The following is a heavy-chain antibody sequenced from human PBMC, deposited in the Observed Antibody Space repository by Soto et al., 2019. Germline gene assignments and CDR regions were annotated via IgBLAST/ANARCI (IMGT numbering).Heavy chain of an antibody. CDR1: GYTLTELS. D-gene: IGHD3-3*01. CDR3: ATATHYDVSWDY. J-gene: IGHJ4*02. CDR2: FDPEDGET. Sequence: VKVSCKVSGYTLTELSMHWVRQAPGKGLEWMGGFDPEDGETIYAQKFQGRVTMTEDTSTDTAYMELSSLRSEDTAVYYCATATHYDVSWDYWGQGTLVTVSS. V-gene: IGHV1-24*01.